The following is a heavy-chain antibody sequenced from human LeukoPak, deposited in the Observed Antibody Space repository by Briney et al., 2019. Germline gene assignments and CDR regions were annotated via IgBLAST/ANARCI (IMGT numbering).Heavy chain of an antibody. Sequence: ASVKVSCKASGYTFTSYGIIWVRRAPGQGLEWMGWISTYNGNTNYAQKLQGGVTMTTDTSTTTAYMELRSLRSDDTAVYYCARGRPHYYGPGSYEDHWGQGTLVTVSS. CDR3: ARGRPHYYGPGSYEDH. D-gene: IGHD3-10*01. CDR2: ISTYNGNT. CDR1: GYTFTSYG. V-gene: IGHV1-18*01. J-gene: IGHJ4*02.